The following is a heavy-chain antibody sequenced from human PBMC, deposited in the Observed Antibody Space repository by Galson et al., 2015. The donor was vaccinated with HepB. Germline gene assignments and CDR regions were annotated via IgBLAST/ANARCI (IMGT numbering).Heavy chain of an antibody. D-gene: IGHD5-18*01. J-gene: IGHJ4*02. CDR1: GFTFSSYE. Sequence: SLRLSCAASGFTFSSYEMSWVRQAPGKGLEWVSYIRSSGGTIYYADSVKGRFTISRDNAKNSLYLQMNSLRAEDTAVYYCARAVYSYGTVFDYWGQGTLVTVSS. CDR2: IRSSGGTI. V-gene: IGHV3-48*03. CDR3: ARAVYSYGTVFDY.